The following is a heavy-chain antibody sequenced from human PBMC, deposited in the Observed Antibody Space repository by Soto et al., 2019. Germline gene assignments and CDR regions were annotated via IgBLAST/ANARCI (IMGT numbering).Heavy chain of an antibody. V-gene: IGHV3-23*01. J-gene: IGHJ5*02. CDR2: ISGSGGST. CDR3: AKVVVGGYGGKTSGRWFDP. CDR1: GFTFSSYA. Sequence: EVQLLESGGGLVQPGGSLRLSCAASGFTFSSYAMSWVRQAPGKGLEWVSAISGSGGSTYYADSVKGRFTISRDNSKNTLCLQMNSLRAEDTAVYYCAKVVVGGYGGKTSGRWFDPWGQGTLVTVSS. D-gene: IGHD5-18*01.